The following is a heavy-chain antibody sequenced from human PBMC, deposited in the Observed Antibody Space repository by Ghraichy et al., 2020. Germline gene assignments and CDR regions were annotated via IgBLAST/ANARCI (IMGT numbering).Heavy chain of an antibody. CDR2: IKQDGSEI. CDR1: GFTFSSYW. CDR3: ARDKPTSYYYYMDV. Sequence: GGSLRLSCAGSGFTFSSYWMSWVRQAPGKGLEWVANIKQDGSEIYYVDSVKGRFTISRDNAKNSLYLQMNSLRAEDTAVYYCARDKPTSYYYYMDVWGKGTTVTVSS. V-gene: IGHV3-7*01. J-gene: IGHJ6*03. D-gene: IGHD4-11*01.